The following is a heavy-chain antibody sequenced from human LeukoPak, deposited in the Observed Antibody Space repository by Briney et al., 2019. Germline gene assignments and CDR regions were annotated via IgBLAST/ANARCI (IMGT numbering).Heavy chain of an antibody. J-gene: IGHJ3*02. CDR3: ARVRDSSGFDAFDI. CDR2: INPNSGGT. D-gene: IGHD3-22*01. V-gene: IGHV1-2*02. CDR1: GYTFTGYY. Sequence: GASVKVSCKGSGYTFTGYYMHWVRQAPGQGLEWMGWINPNSGGTNYAQKFQGRVTMTRDTSISTAYMELSRLRSDDTAVYYCARVRDSSGFDAFDIWGQGTMVTVSS.